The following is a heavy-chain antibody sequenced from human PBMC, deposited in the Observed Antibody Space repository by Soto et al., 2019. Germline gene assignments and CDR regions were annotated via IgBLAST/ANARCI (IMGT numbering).Heavy chain of an antibody. Sequence: PGGSLRLSCAASGFTFSTYAMSWVRQAPGKGLEWVSAISGSGGSTYYADSVKGRFTISRDNSKNTLYLQMNSLRAEDTAVYYCARDEGRLPQYYYGSGSYYNSALGAFDIWGQGTMVTASS. CDR1: GFTFSTYA. V-gene: IGHV3-23*01. J-gene: IGHJ3*02. CDR3: ARDEGRLPQYYYGSGSYYNSALGAFDI. CDR2: ISGSGGST. D-gene: IGHD3-10*01.